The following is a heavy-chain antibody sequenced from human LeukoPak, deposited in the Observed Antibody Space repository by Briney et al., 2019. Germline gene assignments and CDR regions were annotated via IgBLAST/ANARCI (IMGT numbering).Heavy chain of an antibody. CDR3: AKDTAYSSGWPYYFDY. V-gene: IGHV3-9*01. D-gene: IGHD6-19*01. CDR1: GFTFDDYA. Sequence: GGSLRLSCAASGFTFDDYAMHWVRHAPGKGLEWVSVISWNSGSIGYADSVKGRFTISRDNAKNSLYLQMNSLRAEDTALYYCAKDTAYSSGWPYYFDYWGQGTLVTVSS. CDR2: ISWNSGSI. J-gene: IGHJ4*02.